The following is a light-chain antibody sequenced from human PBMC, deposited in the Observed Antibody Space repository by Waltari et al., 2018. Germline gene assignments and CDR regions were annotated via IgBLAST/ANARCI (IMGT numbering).Light chain of an antibody. CDR2: EGS. CDR1: ISDFGTYNL. CDR3: CSYALRSVV. V-gene: IGLV2-23*01. J-gene: IGLJ2*01. Sequence: QSALPQPASVSGSPGQSITIPCTGSISDFGTYNLVSWYQQYPGKAPKVMIYEGSKRPSGVSSRFSASKSGNTASLTISVLQAEDEADYYCCSYALRSVVFGGGTKVTVL.